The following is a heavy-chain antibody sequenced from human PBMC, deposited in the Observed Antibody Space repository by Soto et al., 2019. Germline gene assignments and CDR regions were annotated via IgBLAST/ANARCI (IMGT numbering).Heavy chain of an antibody. J-gene: IGHJ5*02. V-gene: IGHV3-64*01. D-gene: IGHD3-3*01. CDR3: ARDKYYDFWSGYLAP. CDR1: GFTFSSYA. CDR2: ISSNGGST. Sequence: VQLVESGGGLVQPGGSLRLSCAASGFTFSSYAMHWVRQAPGKGLEYVSAISSNGGSTYYANSVKGRFTISRDNSKNTLYLQMGSLRAEDMAVYYCARDKYYDFWSGYLAPWGQGTLVTVSS.